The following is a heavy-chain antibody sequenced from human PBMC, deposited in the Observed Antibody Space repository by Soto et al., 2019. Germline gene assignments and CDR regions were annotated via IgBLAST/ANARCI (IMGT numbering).Heavy chain of an antibody. D-gene: IGHD1-26*01. CDR2: ISSSSSSI. CDR1: GFTISSYK. CDR3: GFSFGSGAFDI. Sequence: GALRLSCVASGFTISSYKMNWVRQAPGKGLEWVSSISSSSSSIYYADSMKGRFTISRDNAKNSLYLQLNSLGAEDTAVYYCGFSFGSGAFDIWGQGTMVTVSS. J-gene: IGHJ3*02. V-gene: IGHV3-21*01.